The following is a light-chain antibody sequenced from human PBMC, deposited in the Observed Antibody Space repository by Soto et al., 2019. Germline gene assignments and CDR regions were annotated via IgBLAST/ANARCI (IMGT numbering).Light chain of an antibody. V-gene: IGLV2-23*01. CDR1: SSDVGNSNL. CDR2: GDS. Sequence: QSALTQPASVSGSPGQSITIPCTGTSSDVGNSNLVSWYQQLPGKAPRLMIYGDSQRPSGVSNRFSGSKSGDTASLTISGLQAEDEADYYCCSYALSSTPYVFGTGNKVTVL. J-gene: IGLJ1*01. CDR3: CSYALSSTPYV.